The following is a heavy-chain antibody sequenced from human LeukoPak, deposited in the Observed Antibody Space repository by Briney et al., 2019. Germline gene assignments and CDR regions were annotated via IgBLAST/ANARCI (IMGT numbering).Heavy chain of an antibody. J-gene: IGHJ4*02. CDR2: IIPIFGTA. D-gene: IGHD3-10*01. Sequence: GASVKVSCKASGGTFSSYAISWVRQAPGQGLEWMGGIIPIFGTANYAQKFQGRVTITADESTSTAYVELSSLRSEDTAVCYCARGRSYYGSGCYFDYWGQGTLVTVSS. CDR1: GGTFSSYA. V-gene: IGHV1-69*01. CDR3: ARGRSYYGSGCYFDY.